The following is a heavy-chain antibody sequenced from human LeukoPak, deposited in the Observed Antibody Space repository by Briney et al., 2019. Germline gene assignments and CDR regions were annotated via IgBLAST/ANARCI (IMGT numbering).Heavy chain of an antibody. V-gene: IGHV3-7*03. J-gene: IGHJ5*02. CDR2: IKQDGGDK. Sequence: GGSLRLSCAASGFTFSDYWMSWVRQAPGNGLEWVANIKQDGGDKYYVDSVKGRFTISRDNAKNSLYLQMNSLRAEDTAVYYCARDSYDSGSYYNHWGQGTLVTVSS. D-gene: IGHD3-10*01. CDR1: GFTFSDYW. CDR3: ARDSYDSGSYYNH.